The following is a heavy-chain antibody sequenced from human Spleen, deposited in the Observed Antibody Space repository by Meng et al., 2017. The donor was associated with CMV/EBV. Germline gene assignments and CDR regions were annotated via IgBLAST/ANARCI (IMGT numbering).Heavy chain of an antibody. CDR2: ISGSGGST. CDR3: ATSTFLGGVIAKPDFFDY. D-gene: IGHD3-16*02. V-gene: IGHV3-23*01. Sequence: NFGSDAMSWVRQAPGKGLEWVSAISGSGGSTYYADSVKGRFTISRDNSKNTLYLQMNSLRAEDTAVYYCATSTFLGGVIAKPDFFDYWGQGTLVTVSS. CDR1: NFGSDA. J-gene: IGHJ4*02.